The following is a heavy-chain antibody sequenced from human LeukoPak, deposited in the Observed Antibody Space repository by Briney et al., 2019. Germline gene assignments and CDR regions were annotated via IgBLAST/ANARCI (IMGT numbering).Heavy chain of an antibody. CDR1: GGSISSSSYY. J-gene: IGHJ6*03. D-gene: IGHD6-6*01. V-gene: IGHV4-39*07. Sequence: SETLSLTCTVSGGSISSSSYYWGWIRQPPGKGLEWIGSIYYSGSTYYNPSLKSRVTISVDTSNNQFSLKLSSVTAADTAVYYCARVGEQLDYYMDVWGKGTTVTVSS. CDR3: ARVGEQLDYYMDV. CDR2: IYYSGST.